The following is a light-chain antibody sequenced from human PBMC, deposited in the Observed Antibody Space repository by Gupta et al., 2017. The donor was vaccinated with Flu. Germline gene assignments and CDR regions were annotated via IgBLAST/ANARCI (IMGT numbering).Light chain of an antibody. CDR3: SSFTSDNTRV. V-gene: IGLV2-14*01. Sequence: QSALTQPASVSGSPGQPITISCTGTSSDVGGYNYVSWYQQHPGKAPKLMIYEVSNRPSGVSNRFSGSKSGNTASLTISGLQAEDEADYYCSSFTSDNTRVFGTGTKVTVL. CDR1: SSDVGGYNY. CDR2: EVS. J-gene: IGLJ1*01.